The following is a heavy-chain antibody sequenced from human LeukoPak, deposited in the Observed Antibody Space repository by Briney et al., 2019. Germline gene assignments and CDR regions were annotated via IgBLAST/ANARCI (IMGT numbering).Heavy chain of an antibody. CDR3: ARDQGDIVVVPDAFDI. J-gene: IGHJ3*02. CDR1: GYTFTSYG. D-gene: IGHD2-2*01. CDR2: IIAYNGNT. Sequence: ASVKVYCIASGYTFTSYGISWVRQAPGQGLGWMGWIIAYNGNTNYAQKLQGRGTMTTDTSTSTAYMELRSMRSDDTAVYYCARDQGDIVVVPDAFDIWGQGTMVTVSS. V-gene: IGHV1-18*04.